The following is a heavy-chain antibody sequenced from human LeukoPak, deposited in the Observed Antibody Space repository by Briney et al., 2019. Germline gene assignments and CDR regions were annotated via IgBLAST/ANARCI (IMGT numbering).Heavy chain of an antibody. CDR2: IIPIFGTA. J-gene: IGHJ4*02. D-gene: IGHD3-22*01. CDR3: ARDSSGFDY. Sequence: SVKVSCKPSGYTFTGYSIHWVRQAPGQGLEWMGGIIPIFGTANYAQKFQGRVTITADESTSTAYMELSSLRSEDTAVYYCARDSSGFDYWGQGTLVTVSS. V-gene: IGHV1-69*13. CDR1: GYTFTGYS.